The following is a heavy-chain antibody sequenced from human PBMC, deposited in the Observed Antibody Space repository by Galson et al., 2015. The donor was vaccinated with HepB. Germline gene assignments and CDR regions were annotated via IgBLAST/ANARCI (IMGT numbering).Heavy chain of an antibody. CDR1: GFTLNTHA. Sequence: SLRLSCAASGFTLNTHAMAWVRQPPGKGPEWVPALSGDSIIIHYADSVKGRFTISKDNSENTLYLQMNSLRGEDTALYYCAKFGARFDAWFDSWGQGTLVTVSS. J-gene: IGHJ5*01. D-gene: IGHD3-9*01. V-gene: IGHV3-23*01. CDR2: LSGDSIII. CDR3: AKFGARFDAWFDS.